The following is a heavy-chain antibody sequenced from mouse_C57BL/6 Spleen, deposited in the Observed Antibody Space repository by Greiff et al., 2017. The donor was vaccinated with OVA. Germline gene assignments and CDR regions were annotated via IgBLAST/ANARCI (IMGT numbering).Heavy chain of an antibody. CDR2: INPGSGGT. Sequence: QVQLKESGAELVRPGTSVKVSCKASGYAFTNYLIEWVKQRPGQGLEWIGVINPGSGGTNYNEKFKGKATLTADKSSSTAYMQLSSLTSEDSAVYFCARNHYGSSPYFDYWGQGTTLTVSS. CDR1: GYAFTNYL. J-gene: IGHJ2*01. CDR3: ARNHYGSSPYFDY. V-gene: IGHV1-54*01. D-gene: IGHD1-1*01.